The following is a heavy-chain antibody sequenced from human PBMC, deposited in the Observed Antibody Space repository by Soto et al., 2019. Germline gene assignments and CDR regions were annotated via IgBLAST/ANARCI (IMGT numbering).Heavy chain of an antibody. J-gene: IGHJ6*02. CDR3: AREEGYYGSGSYSYYYYGMDV. Sequence: GGSLRLSCAASGFTFSTYSMNWVRQAPGKGLEWVSFITSSSSYIYYADSVKGRFTISRDNAKNSLYLQMNSLRAEDTAVYYCAREEGYYGSGSYSYYYYGMDVWGQGTTVTVSS. CDR2: ITSSSSYI. D-gene: IGHD3-10*01. V-gene: IGHV3-21*06. CDR1: GFTFSTYS.